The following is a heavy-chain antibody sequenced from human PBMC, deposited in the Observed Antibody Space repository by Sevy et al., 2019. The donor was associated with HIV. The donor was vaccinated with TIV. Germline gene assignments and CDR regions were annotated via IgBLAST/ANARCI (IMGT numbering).Heavy chain of an antibody. CDR3: ARGAVAGYYYYGMDV. Sequence: GGSLRLSCAASGFTFSSYRMSWVRQAPGKGLEWVANIKQDGSEKYYVDSVKGRFTISRDNAKNSLYLQMNSLRAEDTAVYYCARGAVAGYYYYGMDVWGQGTTVTVSS. CDR1: GFTFSSYR. V-gene: IGHV3-7*01. D-gene: IGHD6-19*01. CDR2: IKQDGSEK. J-gene: IGHJ6*02.